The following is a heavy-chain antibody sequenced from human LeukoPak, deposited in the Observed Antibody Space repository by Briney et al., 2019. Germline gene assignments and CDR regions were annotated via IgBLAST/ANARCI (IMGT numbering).Heavy chain of an antibody. D-gene: IGHD3-9*01. CDR3: ARDDILTGSEGFDP. J-gene: IGHJ5*02. CDR2: IYYSGIT. CDR1: GDSISSSHYY. V-gene: IGHV4-39*07. Sequence: SETLSLTCTVSGDSISSSHYYWGWIRQPPGKGLEWIGTIYYSGITYYNPSLKSRVTISVDTSKNQFSLKLSSVTAADTAVYYCARDDILTGSEGFDPWGQGTLVTVSS.